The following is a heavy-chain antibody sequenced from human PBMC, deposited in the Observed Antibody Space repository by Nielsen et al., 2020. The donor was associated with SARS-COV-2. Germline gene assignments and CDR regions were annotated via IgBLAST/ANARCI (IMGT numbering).Heavy chain of an antibody. J-gene: IGHJ3*02. CDR1: GYTFTSYF. D-gene: IGHD3-16*02. CDR3: ARDGDDYVWGSYRYNGAFDI. CDR2: IIPIFGTA. V-gene: IGHV1-69*06. Sequence: SVKVSCKASGYTFTSYFMHWVRQAPGQGLEWMGGIIPIFGTANYAQKFQGRVTITADKSTSTAYMELSSLRSEDTAVYYCARDGDDYVWGSYRYNGAFDIWGQGTMVTVSS.